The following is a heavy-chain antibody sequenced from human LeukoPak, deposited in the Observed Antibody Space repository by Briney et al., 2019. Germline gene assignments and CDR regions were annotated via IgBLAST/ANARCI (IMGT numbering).Heavy chain of an antibody. CDR1: GYSFIDYY. V-gene: IGHV1-2*02. CDR2: INPKSGGT. CDR3: APATIAFDY. D-gene: IGHD5-24*01. J-gene: IGHJ4*02. Sequence: ASVKVSCKASGYSFIDYYMHWVRQAPGQGLEWMGWINPKSGGTNYAQKFQDRVTMTTDTSSSTAYMELSRLTSDDTAVYYCAPATIAFDYWGKGTLVTVSS.